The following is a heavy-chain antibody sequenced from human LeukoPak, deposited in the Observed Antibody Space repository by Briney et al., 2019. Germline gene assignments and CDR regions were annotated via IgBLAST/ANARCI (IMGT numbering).Heavy chain of an antibody. CDR2: IYTSGST. J-gene: IGHJ4*02. CDR3: ARELAYFDWLLGSFDY. V-gene: IGHV4-61*02. CDR1: GGSISSGSYY. D-gene: IGHD3-9*01. Sequence: ESSETLSLTCTVSGGSISSGSYYWSWIRQPAGKGLEWIGRIYTSGSTNYNPSIKSRVTISVDTSKNHFSLKLSSVTAADTAVYYCARELAYFDWLLGSFDYWGQGTLVTVSS.